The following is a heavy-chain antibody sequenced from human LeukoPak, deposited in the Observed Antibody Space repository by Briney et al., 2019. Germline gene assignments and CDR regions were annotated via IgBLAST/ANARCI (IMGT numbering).Heavy chain of an antibody. Sequence: ASVKVSCKASGYTFTSYYMHWVRQAPGQGLEWMGWINPNSGGTNYAQKFQGRVTMTRDTSISTAYMELSRLRSDDTAVYYCARDLTLRVVVPAYWGQGTLVTVSS. CDR2: INPNSGGT. CDR3: ARDLTLRVVVPAY. CDR1: GYTFTSYY. D-gene: IGHD2-2*01. V-gene: IGHV1-2*02. J-gene: IGHJ4*02.